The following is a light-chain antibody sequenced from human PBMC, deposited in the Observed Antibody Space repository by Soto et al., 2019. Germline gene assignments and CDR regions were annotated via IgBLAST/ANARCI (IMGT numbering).Light chain of an antibody. Sequence: EVVMTQSPATLSVSPGERATLSCRASQSLPVYLAWYQQKPGQAPSLLIYGTSTRATGMPARFSGSGSGTEFTLTISNVQSEDFAVYYCQQYNNRPATFGQGTRLEIK. CDR2: GTS. CDR1: QSLPVY. J-gene: IGKJ5*01. CDR3: QQYNNRPAT. V-gene: IGKV3-15*01.